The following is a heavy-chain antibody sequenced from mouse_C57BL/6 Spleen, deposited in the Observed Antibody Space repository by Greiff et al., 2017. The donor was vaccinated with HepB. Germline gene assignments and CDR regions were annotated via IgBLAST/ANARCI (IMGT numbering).Heavy chain of an antibody. J-gene: IGHJ3*01. D-gene: IGHD1-1*01. V-gene: IGHV1-69*01. CDR1: GYTFTSYW. CDR2: IDPSDSYT. Sequence: QVQLQQPGAELVMPGASVKLSCKASGYTFTSYWMHWVKQRPGQGLEWIGEIDPSDSYTNYNQKFKGKSTLTVDKSSSTAYMQLSSLTSEDSAVYYCARFNYGSSYWFAYWGQGTLVTVSA. CDR3: ARFNYGSSYWFAY.